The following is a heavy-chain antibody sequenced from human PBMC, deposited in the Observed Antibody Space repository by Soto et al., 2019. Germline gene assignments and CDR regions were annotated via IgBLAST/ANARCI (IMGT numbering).Heavy chain of an antibody. CDR1: GYTFTSYG. J-gene: IGHJ4*02. CDR3: ARATIGLNYYDSSGYEFDY. Sequence: ASVKVSCKASGYTFTSYGISWVRQAPGQGLEWMGWISAYNGNTNYAQKLQGRVTMTTDTSTSTAYMELRSLRSDDTAVYYCARATIGLNYYDSSGYEFDYWGQGTLVTVSS. CDR2: ISAYNGNT. D-gene: IGHD3-22*01. V-gene: IGHV1-18*04.